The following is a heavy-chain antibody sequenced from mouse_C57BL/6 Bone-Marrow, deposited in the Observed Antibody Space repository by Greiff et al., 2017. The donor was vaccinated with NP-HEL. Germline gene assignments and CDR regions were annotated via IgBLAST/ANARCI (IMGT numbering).Heavy chain of an antibody. V-gene: IGHV5-17*01. CDR3: ARDYYYGSSYKGNYFDY. D-gene: IGHD1-1*01. Sequence: EVHLVESGGGLVKPGGSLKLSCAASGFTFSDYGMHWVRQAPEKGLEWVAYISSGSSTIYYADTVKGRFTISRDNAKNTLFLQMTSLRSEDTAMYYCARDYYYGSSYKGNYFDYWGQGTTLTVSS. CDR2: ISSGSSTI. CDR1: GFTFSDYG. J-gene: IGHJ2*01.